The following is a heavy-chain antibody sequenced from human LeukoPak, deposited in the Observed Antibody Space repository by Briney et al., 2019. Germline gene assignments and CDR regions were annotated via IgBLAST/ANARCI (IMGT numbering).Heavy chain of an antibody. CDR1: GYTFTGYY. CDR3: ARGDVGLWFGELNNWFDP. Sequence: GASVKVSCKASGYTFTGYYMHWVRQAPGQGLEWMGWINPNSGGTNYAQRFQGRVTMTRDTSISTAYMELSRLRSDDTAVYYCARGDVGLWFGELNNWFDPWGQGTLVTVSS. J-gene: IGHJ5*02. V-gene: IGHV1-2*02. D-gene: IGHD3-10*01. CDR2: INPNSGGT.